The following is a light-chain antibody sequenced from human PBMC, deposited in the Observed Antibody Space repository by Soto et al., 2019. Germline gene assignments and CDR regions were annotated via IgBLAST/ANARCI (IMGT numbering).Light chain of an antibody. CDR2: DAS. CDR1: QSVSSY. CDR3: LQRSNWQYT. V-gene: IGKV3-11*01. J-gene: IGKJ2*01. Sequence: IVLTQSPATLSLSPGERATLSCRASQSVSSYLAWYQQKPGQAPRLLIYDASNRVTGIPARFSGSGSGTDFTLTISSLEPEDFAVYYCLQRSNWQYTFGQGTKVEIK.